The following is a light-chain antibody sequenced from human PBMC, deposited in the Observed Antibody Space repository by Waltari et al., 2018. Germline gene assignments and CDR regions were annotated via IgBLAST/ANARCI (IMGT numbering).Light chain of an antibody. CDR1: SGSLPSNY. J-gene: IGLJ3*02. Sequence: NFMLTQPHSVSESPGTTVTISCTRSSGSLPSNYVQWYQQRPGSSPTTVIYEDNQRPSGVPDRFSGSIDSSSNSASLTISGLKTEDEADYYCQSYDSSIWVFGGGTKLTVL. V-gene: IGLV6-57*01. CDR2: EDN. CDR3: QSYDSSIWV.